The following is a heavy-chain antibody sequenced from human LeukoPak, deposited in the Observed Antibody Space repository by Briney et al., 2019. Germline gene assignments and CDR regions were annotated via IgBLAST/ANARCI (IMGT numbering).Heavy chain of an antibody. D-gene: IGHD6-19*01. CDR3: AKAGIGVVGYFDY. V-gene: IGHV3-23*01. CDR1: GFTFSSYA. Sequence: GGSLRLSCAASGFTFSSYAMSWVRQAPEEGLEWVSAISASGGSTYHADSVKGRFTISRDNSKNTVNLQMNSLRGEDTAVYYCAKAGIGVVGYFDYWGQGTLVTVSS. CDR2: ISASGGST. J-gene: IGHJ4*02.